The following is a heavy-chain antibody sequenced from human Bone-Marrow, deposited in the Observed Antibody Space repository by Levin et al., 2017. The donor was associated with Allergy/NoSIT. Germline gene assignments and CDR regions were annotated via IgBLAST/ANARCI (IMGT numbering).Heavy chain of an antibody. D-gene: IGHD2-2*01. CDR2: INHSGST. J-gene: IGHJ5*02. V-gene: IGHV4-34*01. CDR3: ARDIVVVPAAMSSWFDP. Sequence: RSQTLSLTCAVYGGSFSGYYWSWIRQPPGKGLEWIGEINHSGSTNYNPSLKSRVTISVDTSKNQFSLKLSSVTAADTAVYYCARDIVVVPAAMSSWFDPWGQGTLVTVSS. CDR1: GGSFSGYY.